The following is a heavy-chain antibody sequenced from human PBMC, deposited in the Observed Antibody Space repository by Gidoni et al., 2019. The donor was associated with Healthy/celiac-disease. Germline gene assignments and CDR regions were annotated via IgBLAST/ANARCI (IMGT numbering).Heavy chain of an antibody. J-gene: IGHJ4*02. V-gene: IGHV3-21*01. Sequence: EVQLVESGGGLVKPGGSLRLSCAASGFTFSSYRMNWVRQAPGKGLEWVSSISSSSSYIYYADSEKGRFTISRDNAKNSLYLQMNSLRAEDTAVYYCARGAMVQGVIGWRPFDYWGQGTLVTVSS. D-gene: IGHD3-10*01. CDR2: ISSSSSYI. CDR3: ARGAMVQGVIGWRPFDY. CDR1: GFTFSSYR.